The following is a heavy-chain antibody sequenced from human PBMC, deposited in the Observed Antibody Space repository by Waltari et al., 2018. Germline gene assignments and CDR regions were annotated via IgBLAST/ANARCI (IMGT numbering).Heavy chain of an antibody. Sequence: EVRLVESGGGLVQPGGSLRLSCAASGFTFSSSGMSWVRQAPGKGLEWVSSIKEDGSERYYVDSAKGRSTISRDNAKTSLFLQMNSLRVEDTAVYYCARGPYWGQGTTVTVSS. D-gene: IGHD2-21*01. CDR2: IKEDGSER. CDR1: GFTFSSSG. V-gene: IGHV3-7*04. CDR3: ARGPY. J-gene: IGHJ6*02.